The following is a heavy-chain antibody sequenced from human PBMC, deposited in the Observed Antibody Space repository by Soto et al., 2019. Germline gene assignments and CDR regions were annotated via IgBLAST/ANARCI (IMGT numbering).Heavy chain of an antibody. V-gene: IGHV1-69*06. Sequence: QVQLVQSGAEVKKPGSSVKVSCKASGGTFSRYAISWVRQAPGQGLEWMGGIIPIFGTTNYAQMFQGRVTITADKSTTTAYMELSSLRSEDTALYYCACRRKTGTNYSYYGMDVWGQGTTVTVSS. CDR2: IIPIFGTT. J-gene: IGHJ6*02. D-gene: IGHD1-1*01. CDR3: ACRRKTGTNYSYYGMDV. CDR1: GGTFSRYA.